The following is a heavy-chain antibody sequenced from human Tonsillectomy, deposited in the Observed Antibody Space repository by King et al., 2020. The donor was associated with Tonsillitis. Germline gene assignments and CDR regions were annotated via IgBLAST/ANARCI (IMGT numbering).Heavy chain of an antibody. V-gene: IGHV3-11*01. CDR1: GFIFSDFY. Sequence: VQLVGSGGGLVKPGGFLRLSCAASGFIFSDFYMSWIRQAPGEGLGGGSYISRRVATPYYADSVNGPFTISRDNAKNSLYLQMNSLRAEDTAVYYCARDTYYSDNTYDYWGQGTLVTVSS. D-gene: IGHD3-22*01. CDR3: ARDTYYSDNTYDY. CDR2: ISRRVATP. J-gene: IGHJ4*02.